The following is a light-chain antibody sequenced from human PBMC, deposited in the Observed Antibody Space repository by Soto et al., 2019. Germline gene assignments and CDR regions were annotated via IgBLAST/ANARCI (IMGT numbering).Light chain of an antibody. Sequence: QSVLTQPASVSGSPGQSITISCTGTSSDAGGYNYVSWYQQHPGKAPKLMIYEVTNRPSGVSNRFSGSKSGNTASLTISGLQAEDEADYYCSSYTSSTFYVFGTGTKVTV. CDR3: SSYTSSTFYV. CDR2: EVT. CDR1: SSDAGGYNY. J-gene: IGLJ1*01. V-gene: IGLV2-14*01.